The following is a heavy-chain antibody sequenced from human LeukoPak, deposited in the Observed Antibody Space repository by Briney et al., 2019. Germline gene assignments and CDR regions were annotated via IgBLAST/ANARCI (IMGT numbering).Heavy chain of an antibody. V-gene: IGHV3-30*02. D-gene: IGHD2-2*01. CDR1: GFTFSSYG. CDR2: IRYDGSNK. Sequence: GGSLRLSCAASGFTFSSYGIHWVRQAPGKGLEWVAFIRYDGSNKYYADSVKGRFTISRDNSKNTLYLQMNSLRAEDTAVYYCAKDQLGYCSSTSCYGNYFDYWGQGTLVTVSS. CDR3: AKDQLGYCSSTSCYGNYFDY. J-gene: IGHJ4*02.